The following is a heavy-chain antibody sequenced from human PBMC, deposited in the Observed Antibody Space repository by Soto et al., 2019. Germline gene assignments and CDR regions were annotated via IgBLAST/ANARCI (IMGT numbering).Heavy chain of an antibody. CDR2: IYHNEHT. CDR3: GRTKDYVYGVDV. V-gene: IGHV4-4*02. Sequence: QVQLQESGPGLVKPSGTLSLTCAVSGDSISNSQWWSWVRQPPGKGLEWIGEIYHNEHTNYNPSLKSRLTLSLARSKNQVSLKVTSVTAADTATYYCGRTKDYVYGVDVWGQGTTVTVSS. CDR1: GDSISNSQW. J-gene: IGHJ6*02.